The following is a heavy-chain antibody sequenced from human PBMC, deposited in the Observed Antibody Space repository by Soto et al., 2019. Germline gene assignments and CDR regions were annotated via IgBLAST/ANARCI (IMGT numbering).Heavy chain of an antibody. D-gene: IGHD1-26*01. Sequence: QVQLQESGPGLVKPSGTLSLTYAVSGGSIRSNNWWSWVRQPPGKGLEWIGEIFHGGSTYYNPSLKTRVTISLDESKNQFSLKLSSVTAADTAVYYCARVYSGSYSDYWGQGTLVTVSS. CDR3: ARVYSGSYSDY. CDR2: IFHGGST. J-gene: IGHJ4*02. CDR1: GGSIRSNNW. V-gene: IGHV4-4*02.